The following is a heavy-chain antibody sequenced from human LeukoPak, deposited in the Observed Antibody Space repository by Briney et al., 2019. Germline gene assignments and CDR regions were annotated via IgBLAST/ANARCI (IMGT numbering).Heavy chain of an antibody. V-gene: IGHV5-51*01. CDR1: AYSFTSYW. J-gene: IGHJ2*01. Sequence: GESLKISCWGSAYSFTSYWSGYVRQMPGKGLEGMGIIYPGDSDNRYCPYFQGQVAISADKSISTAYLQWSSLKASDTAMYYCSRGEYGGNSEGWYFDLWGRGTLVTVSS. D-gene: IGHD4-23*01. CDR2: IYPGDSDN. CDR3: SRGEYGGNSEGWYFDL.